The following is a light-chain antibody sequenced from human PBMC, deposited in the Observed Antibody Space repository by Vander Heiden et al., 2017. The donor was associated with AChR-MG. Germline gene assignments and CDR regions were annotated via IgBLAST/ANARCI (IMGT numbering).Light chain of an antibody. V-gene: IGKV1-5*03. CDR2: KTS. CDR1: QYINYW. J-gene: IGKJ2*01. Sequence: DIQMTHSPSTLSASVGDGVTITCRASQYINYWLAWYQQKPGKAPKLLIYKTSSLESGVPSRFIGSRSGTEFTLSIRGLQPDDFATYYCQQYSSSSPYTFGQGTKVE. CDR3: QQYSSSSPYT.